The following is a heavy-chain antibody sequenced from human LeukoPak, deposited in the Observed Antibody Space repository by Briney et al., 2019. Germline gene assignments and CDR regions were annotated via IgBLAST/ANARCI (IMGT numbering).Heavy chain of an antibody. Sequence: KPSETLSLTCTVSGGSISNYYWSWIRQPPGKGLEWIGYIYYSGSTYYNPSLKSRVTISVDTSKNQFSLKLSSVTAADTAVYYCARTKSGSYSGYELDYWGQGTLVTVSS. CDR3: ARTKSGSYSGYELDY. CDR1: GGSISNYY. J-gene: IGHJ4*02. CDR2: IYYSGST. D-gene: IGHD5-12*01. V-gene: IGHV4-59*06.